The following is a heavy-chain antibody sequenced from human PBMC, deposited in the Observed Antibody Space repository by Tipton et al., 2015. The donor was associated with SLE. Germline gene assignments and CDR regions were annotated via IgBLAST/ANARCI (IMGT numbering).Heavy chain of an antibody. V-gene: IGHV4-34*01. D-gene: IGHD2-2*02. J-gene: IGHJ4*02. CDR2: INHSGRT. CDR1: GGSFSGYY. Sequence: GLVKPSETLSLTCAVYGGSFSGYYWSWIRQPPGKGLEWIGEINHSGRTNYNPSLKSRVTISVDTSKNQFSLKLSSVTAADTAVYYCAKIPTFAVGTYYFDSWGPGTLVTVSA. CDR3: AKIPTFAVGTYYFDS.